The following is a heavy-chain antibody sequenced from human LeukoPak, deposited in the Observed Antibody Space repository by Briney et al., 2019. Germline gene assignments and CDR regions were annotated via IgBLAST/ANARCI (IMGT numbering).Heavy chain of an antibody. CDR1: GFTFRSYW. J-gene: IGHJ4*02. CDR3: ARCRYDYVWGSYRLWADY. Sequence: GGSLGLSCAASGFTFRSYWMSWVRQAPGKGLEWVANIKQDGSVKYYVDSVKGRFTISRDNAKNSLYVEINSLRAEDTAVYYCARCRYDYVWGSYRLWADYWGQGTLVTVSS. CDR2: IKQDGSVK. D-gene: IGHD3-16*02. V-gene: IGHV3-7*01.